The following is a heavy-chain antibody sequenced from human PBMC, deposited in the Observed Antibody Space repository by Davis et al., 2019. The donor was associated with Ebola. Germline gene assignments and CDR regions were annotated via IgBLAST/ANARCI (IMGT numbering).Heavy chain of an antibody. Sequence: GESLKISCAASGFTFSSYAMGWVRQAPGKGLEWVSAISGSGGSTYYADSVKGRFTISRDNSKNTLYLQMNSLRAEDTAVYYCAKDMRTTVTNDYWGQGTLVTVSS. J-gene: IGHJ4*02. CDR1: GFTFSSYA. V-gene: IGHV3-23*01. CDR2: ISGSGGST. CDR3: AKDMRTTVTNDY. D-gene: IGHD4-17*01.